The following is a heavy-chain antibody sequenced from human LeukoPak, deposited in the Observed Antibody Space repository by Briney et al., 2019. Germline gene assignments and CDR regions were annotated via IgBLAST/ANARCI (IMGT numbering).Heavy chain of an antibody. CDR3: ARVGYKEGWFDP. CDR2: IYYSGST. D-gene: IGHD2-15*01. V-gene: IGHV4-30-4*01. Sequence: PSETLSPTCTVSGGSISSYYWSWIRQPPGKGLEWIGYIYYSGSTYYNPSLKSRVTISVDTSKNQFSLKLSSVTAADTAVYYCARVGYKEGWFDPRGQGTLVTVSS. J-gene: IGHJ5*02. CDR1: GGSISSYY.